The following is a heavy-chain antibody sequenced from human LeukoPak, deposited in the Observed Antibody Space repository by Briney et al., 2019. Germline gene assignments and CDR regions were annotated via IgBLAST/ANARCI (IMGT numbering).Heavy chain of an antibody. CDR1: GFTFSSYS. CDR2: ISSSSSYI. Sequence: PGGSLRLSCAASGFTFSSYSMNWVRQAPGKGLEWVSSISSSSSYIYYADSVKGRFTISRDNAKNSLYLQMNSLRAEDTAVYYCASPSGYSSSWYSLDYWGQGTLVTVPS. V-gene: IGHV3-21*01. J-gene: IGHJ4*02. D-gene: IGHD6-13*01. CDR3: ASPSGYSSSWYSLDY.